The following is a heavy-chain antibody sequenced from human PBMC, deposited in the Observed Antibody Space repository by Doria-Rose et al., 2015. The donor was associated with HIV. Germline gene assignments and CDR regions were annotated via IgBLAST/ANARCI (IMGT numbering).Heavy chain of an antibody. D-gene: IGHD3-3*01. CDR1: RVSFESLG. CDR2: LSWDSVAK. V-gene: IGHV3-9*01. CDR3: AKAPIIGPKYYFYMDV. Sequence: VQLAPSGAGLPQPERWLRRSSGDYRVSFESLGKHYVWLTALEGMEPGAALSWDSVAKGNADSLEGRFTISRDNAKKSVYLEMRSLRPEDTAFYYCAKAPIIGPKYYFYMDVWGKGTSVTVSS. J-gene: IGHJ6*03.